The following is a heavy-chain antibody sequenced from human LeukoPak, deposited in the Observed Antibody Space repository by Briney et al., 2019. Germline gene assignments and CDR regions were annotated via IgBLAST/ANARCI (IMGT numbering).Heavy chain of an antibody. CDR3: AKDRYDSSGYYFDY. V-gene: IGHV3-23*01. CDR2: ISFTGGST. D-gene: IGHD3-22*01. J-gene: IGHJ4*02. Sequence: GGSLRLSCAASGFTFKNDAMSWVRQAPGKGLEWVSDISFTGGSTYYADSVKGRFTISRDNSKNTLYLQMNSLRAEDTAVYYCAKDRYDSSGYYFDYWGQGTLVTISS. CDR1: GFTFKNDA.